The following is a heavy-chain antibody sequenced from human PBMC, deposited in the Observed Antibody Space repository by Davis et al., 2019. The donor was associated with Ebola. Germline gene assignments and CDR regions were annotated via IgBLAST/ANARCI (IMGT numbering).Heavy chain of an antibody. D-gene: IGHD6-19*01. CDR3: ARGIAVHHIFDY. J-gene: IGHJ4*02. CDR1: GYIFTGYY. Sequence: AASVKVSCKASGYIFTGYYMHWVRQAPGQGLEWMGWINPNSGGTNYAQKFQGRVTMTRDTSISTAYMELSRLRSDDTAVYYCARGIAVHHIFDYWGQGTLVTVSS. CDR2: INPNSGGT. V-gene: IGHV1-2*02.